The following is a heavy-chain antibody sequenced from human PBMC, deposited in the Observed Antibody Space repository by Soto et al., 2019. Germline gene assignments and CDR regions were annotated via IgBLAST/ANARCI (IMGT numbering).Heavy chain of an antibody. V-gene: IGHV4-30-4*01. D-gene: IGHD6-19*01. CDR1: GGSISSGDYY. Sequence: SETLSLTCTVSGGSISSGDYYWSWIRQPPGKGLEWIGYIYYSGSTYYNPSLKGRVTISVDTSKNQFSLKLSSVTAADTAVYYCARHPVYSTGWQIDYWGQGTLVTVSS. CDR3: ARHPVYSTGWQIDY. CDR2: IYYSGST. J-gene: IGHJ4*02.